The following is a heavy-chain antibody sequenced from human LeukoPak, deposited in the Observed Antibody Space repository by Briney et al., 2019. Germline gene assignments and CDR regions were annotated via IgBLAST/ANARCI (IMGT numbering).Heavy chain of an antibody. J-gene: IGHJ6*03. CDR2: IYTSGST. D-gene: IGHD1-26*01. CDR3: ARGGRLGTYYYYYYMDV. Sequence: SQTLSLTCTVSGGSISSGSYYWSWLRQPAGKGLEWIGRIYTSGSTNYNPSLKSRVTIPVDTSKNQFSLKLSSVTAADTAVYYCARGGRLGTYYYYYYMDVWGKGTTVTVSS. V-gene: IGHV4-61*02. CDR1: GGSISSGSYY.